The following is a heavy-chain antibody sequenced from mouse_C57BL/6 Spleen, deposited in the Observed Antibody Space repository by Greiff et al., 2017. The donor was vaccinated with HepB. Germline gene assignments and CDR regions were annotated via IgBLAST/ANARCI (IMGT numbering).Heavy chain of an antibody. V-gene: IGHV1-55*01. D-gene: IGHD1-1*01. CDR2: IYPGSGST. Sequence: QVQLKESGAELVKPGASVKMSCKASGYTFTSYWITWVKQRPGQGLEWIGDIYPGSGSTNYNEKFKSKATLTVDTSSSTAYMQLSSRTSEDSAVYYWARRGYGSSWYFDVWGTGTTVTVSS. J-gene: IGHJ1*03. CDR3: ARRGYGSSWYFDV. CDR1: GYTFTSYW.